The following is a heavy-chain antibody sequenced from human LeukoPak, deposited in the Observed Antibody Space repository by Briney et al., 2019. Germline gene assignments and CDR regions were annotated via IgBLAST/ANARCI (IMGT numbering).Heavy chain of an antibody. Sequence: PSETLSLTCTVSGGSLSSSSYCCGWVRQPPGTWRGWLGYIDFSGNTYYNPSRKSRVTISADTAKTQFSLNLASVTAADTAVYYCARSPYYYDSSAYRYHYYYMDVWGEGTPGSVSS. D-gene: IGHD3-22*01. V-gene: IGHV4-39*07. CDR2: IDFSGNT. CDR1: GGSLSSSSYC. J-gene: IGHJ6*03. CDR3: ARSPYYYDSSAYRYHYYYMDV.